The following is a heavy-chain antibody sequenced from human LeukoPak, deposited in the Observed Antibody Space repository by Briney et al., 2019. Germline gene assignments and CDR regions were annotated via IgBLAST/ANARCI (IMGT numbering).Heavy chain of an antibody. Sequence: GGSLRLSCAASGFTFSSYGMHWVRQAPGKGLEWVAVISYDGSNKYYADSVKGRFTISRDNSKNTLYLQMNSLRAEDTAVYYCAIGRYCSSTGCAFDIWGQGTLVTVSS. CDR1: GFTFSSYG. D-gene: IGHD2-2*01. V-gene: IGHV3-30*03. J-gene: IGHJ4*02. CDR2: ISYDGSNK. CDR3: AIGRYCSSTGCAFDI.